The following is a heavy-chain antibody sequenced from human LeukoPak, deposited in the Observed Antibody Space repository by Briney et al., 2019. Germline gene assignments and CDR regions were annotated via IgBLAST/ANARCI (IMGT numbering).Heavy chain of an antibody. Sequence: GGSLRLSCAASGFTFSSYEMNWVRQAPGKGLEWVSYISSSGSTIYYADSVKGRFTISRDNAKNSLYLQMNSLRAEDTAVYYCARDGLELWFGEVLSDAFDIWGQGTMVTVSS. D-gene: IGHD3-10*01. CDR1: GFTFSSYE. J-gene: IGHJ3*02. V-gene: IGHV3-48*03. CDR3: ARDGLELWFGEVLSDAFDI. CDR2: ISSSGSTI.